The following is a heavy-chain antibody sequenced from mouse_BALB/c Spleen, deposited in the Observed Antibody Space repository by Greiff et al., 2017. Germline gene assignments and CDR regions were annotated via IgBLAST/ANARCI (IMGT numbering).Heavy chain of an antibody. Sequence: EVKLVESGGDLVKPGGSLKLSCAASGFTFSSYGMSWVRQTPDKRLEWVATISSGGSYTYYPDSVKGRFTISRDNAKNTLYLQMSSLKSEDTAMYYCASPYGNYGSAWFAYWGQGTLVTVSA. CDR3: ASPYGNYGSAWFAY. V-gene: IGHV5-6*01. J-gene: IGHJ3*01. CDR1: GFTFSSYG. CDR2: ISSGGSYT. D-gene: IGHD2-1*01.